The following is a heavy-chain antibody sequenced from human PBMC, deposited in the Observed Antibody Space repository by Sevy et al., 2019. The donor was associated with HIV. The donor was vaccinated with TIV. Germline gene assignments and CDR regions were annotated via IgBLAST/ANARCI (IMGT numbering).Heavy chain of an antibody. Sequence: GGSLRLSCVASGFRFDDYAMHWVRQVPGKSPEWVSGISWNSNKIDYADPVKGRFTISRDSARNSVYLQMSSLRPEDTALYYCVKDLGGIETLDYYSYYGMDVWGQGTTVTVSS. CDR2: ISWNSNKI. CDR1: GFRFDDYA. D-gene: IGHD3-16*01. J-gene: IGHJ6*02. CDR3: VKDLGGIETLDYYSYYGMDV. V-gene: IGHV3-9*01.